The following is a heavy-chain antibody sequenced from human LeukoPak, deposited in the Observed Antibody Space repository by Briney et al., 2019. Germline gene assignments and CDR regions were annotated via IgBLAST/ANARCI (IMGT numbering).Heavy chain of an antibody. V-gene: IGHV1-2*06. CDR2: INPNSGGT. J-gene: IGHJ6*03. Sequence: GASVKVSCKASGYTFTGYYMHWVRQAPGQGLEWMGRINPNSGGTNYAQKFQGRVTMTRDTSISTAYMELGRLRSDDTAVYYCARGSGWYYYYMDVWGKGTTVTVSS. D-gene: IGHD6-19*01. CDR1: GYTFTGYY. CDR3: ARGSGWYYYYMDV.